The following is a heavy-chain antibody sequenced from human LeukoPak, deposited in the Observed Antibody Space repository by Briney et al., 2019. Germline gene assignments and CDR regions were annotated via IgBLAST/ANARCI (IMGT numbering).Heavy chain of an antibody. CDR2: ISYDGSNK. CDR3: AKDPSWGALDC. D-gene: IGHD7-27*01. V-gene: IGHV3-30*18. J-gene: IGHJ4*02. CDR1: GFTFSSYG. Sequence: GGSLRLSCAASGFTFSSYGMHWVRQAPGKGLEWVAVISYDGSNKYYADSVKGRFTISRDNSKNTLYLQMNSLRAEDTAVYYCAKDPSWGALDCWGQGTLVTVSS.